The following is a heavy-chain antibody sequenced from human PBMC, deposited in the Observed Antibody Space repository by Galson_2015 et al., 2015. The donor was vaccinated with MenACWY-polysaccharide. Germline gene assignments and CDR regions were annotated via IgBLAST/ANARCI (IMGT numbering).Heavy chain of an antibody. D-gene: IGHD7-27*01. V-gene: IGHV3-7*01. J-gene: IGHJ4*02. CDR1: NYW. CDR3: ARDNWDDY. CDR2: IKQDGSAE. Sequence: NYWMSWVRQAPGKGLEWVANIKQDGSAEYYVDSVRGRFTISRDNAKNSVYLQMSSLRAEDTAVYYCARDNWDDYWGQGTLVTVSS.